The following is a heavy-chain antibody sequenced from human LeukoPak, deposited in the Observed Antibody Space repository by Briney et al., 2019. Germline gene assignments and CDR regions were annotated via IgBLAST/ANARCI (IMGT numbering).Heavy chain of an antibody. D-gene: IGHD3-16*01. CDR2: INWNGGST. V-gene: IGHV3-20*04. J-gene: IGHJ5*02. CDR3: ARANYVWGSYPNWFDP. Sequence: GGSLRLSCAASGFTFDDYGMSWVRQAPGKGLEWVSGINWNGGSTGYADSVKGRFTISRDNAKNSLYLQMNSLRAEDTALYCCARANYVWGSYPNWFDPWGQGTLVTVSS. CDR1: GFTFDDYG.